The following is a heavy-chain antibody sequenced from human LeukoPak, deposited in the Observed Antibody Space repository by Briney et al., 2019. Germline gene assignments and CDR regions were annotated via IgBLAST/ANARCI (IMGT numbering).Heavy chain of an antibody. D-gene: IGHD2-21*01. CDR1: GFTFINYN. V-gene: IGHV3-11*04. J-gene: IGHJ5*01. CDR2: ITGDGSAV. Sequence: PGRSLRLSCAAAGFTFINYNMLWVRQPPGKGLEWVFYITGDGSAVLYAASVKDRFTVSRENAKNSLYLQMYRLRVEDTGIYYCARVGSKGDWFDYWGQGCRVTVSA. CDR3: ARVGSKGDWFDY.